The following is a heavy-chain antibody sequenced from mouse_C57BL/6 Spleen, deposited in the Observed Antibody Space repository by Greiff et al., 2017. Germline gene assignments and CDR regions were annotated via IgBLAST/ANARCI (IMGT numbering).Heavy chain of an antibody. CDR2: INPGSGGT. CDR1: GYAFTNYL. Sequence: QVQLQQSGAELVRPGTSVKVSCKASGYAFTNYLIEWVKQRPGQGLEWIGVINPGSGGTNYNEKFKGKATLTADKSSSTAYMQLSSLTSEDSAVYFCARNYIGFAYWGQGTLVTVSA. CDR3: ARNYIGFAY. D-gene: IGHD2-12*01. V-gene: IGHV1-54*01. J-gene: IGHJ3*01.